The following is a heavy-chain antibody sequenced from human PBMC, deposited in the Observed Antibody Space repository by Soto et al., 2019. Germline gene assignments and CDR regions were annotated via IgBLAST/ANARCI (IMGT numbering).Heavy chain of an antibody. CDR1: GGSFSGYY. D-gene: IGHD3-22*01. J-gene: IGHJ6*02. CDR3: ASDYYDSSGYYRGMDV. V-gene: IGHV4-34*01. Sequence: SETLSLTCAVYGGSFSGYYWSWIRQPPGKGLEWVGEINHSGSTNYNPSLKSRVTISVDTSKNQFSLKLSSVTAADTAVYYCASDYYDSSGYYRGMDVWGQGTTVTVSS. CDR2: INHSGST.